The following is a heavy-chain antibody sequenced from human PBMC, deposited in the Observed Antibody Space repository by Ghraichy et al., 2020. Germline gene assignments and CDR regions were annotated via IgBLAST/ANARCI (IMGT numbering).Heavy chain of an antibody. J-gene: IGHJ4*02. Sequence: GGSLRLSCTASGFTFRSHAMSWVRQAPGKGLEWVSTISGSGDRTFYADSVKGRLTISRDNSQSTVYLQMNNLRGEDTAVYYCARRGVAPAGDYEWWAHDYWGQGTLVTGSS. CDR2: ISGSGDRT. V-gene: IGHV3-23*01. CDR3: ARRGVAPAGDYEWWAHDY. CDR1: GFTFRSHA. D-gene: IGHD2-15*01.